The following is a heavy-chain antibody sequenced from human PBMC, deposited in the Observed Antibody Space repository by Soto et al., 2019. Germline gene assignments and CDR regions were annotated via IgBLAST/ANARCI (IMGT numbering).Heavy chain of an antibody. CDR3: ASDSPYGSGTYGRAGMDV. J-gene: IGHJ6*02. CDR2: ISVYSGDT. V-gene: IGHV1-18*04. Sequence: VQLVQSETEVKKPGASVKVSCKASGYSFSSYGISWVRQAPGQGLEWMGWISVYSGDTKYTKKLQGRVTMTTDTSTSTACMDLRTLRFGDTVVYYCASDSPYGSGTYGRAGMDVWGQGTTVIVSS. CDR1: GYSFSSYG. D-gene: IGHD3-10*01.